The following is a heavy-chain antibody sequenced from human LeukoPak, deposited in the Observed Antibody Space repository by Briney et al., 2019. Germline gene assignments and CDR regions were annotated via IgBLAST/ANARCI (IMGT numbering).Heavy chain of an antibody. CDR1: GYTFTSYD. D-gene: IGHD2-15*01. J-gene: IGHJ6*02. CDR2: MNPNSGNT. CDR3: ARPLGGGSYRTLYYYGMDV. V-gene: IGHV1-8*01. Sequence: ASVKVSCKASGYTFTSYDINWVRQATGQGLEWMGWMNPNSGNTGYAQKFQGRVTMTRNTSISTAYMELSSLRSEDTAVYYCARPLGGGSYRTLYYYGMDVWGQGTTVTVSS.